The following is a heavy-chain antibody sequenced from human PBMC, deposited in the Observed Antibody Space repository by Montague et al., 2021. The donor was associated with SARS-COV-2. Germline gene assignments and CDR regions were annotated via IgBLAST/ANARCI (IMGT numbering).Heavy chain of an antibody. Sequence: SETLSLTCTVSGGPISSSSYYWGWIRQPPGKGLEWIGSIYYSGSSYYNPSLKSRVTISVDTSKNQFSLKLISVTAADTAVYYCARSPFLWFGTALGNWFDPWGQGTLVTVSS. CDR3: ARSPFLWFGTALGNWFDP. CDR1: GGPISSSSYY. J-gene: IGHJ5*02. CDR2: IYYSGSS. V-gene: IGHV4-39*01. D-gene: IGHD3-10*01.